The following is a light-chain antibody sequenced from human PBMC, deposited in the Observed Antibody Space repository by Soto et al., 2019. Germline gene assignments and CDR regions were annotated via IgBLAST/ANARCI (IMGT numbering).Light chain of an antibody. CDR3: SSYTRCNTGV. CDR2: EVS. CDR1: SSDVGGYNY. V-gene: IGLV2-14*01. Sequence: QSALTQPASVSGSPGQSITISCTGTSSDVGGYNYVSWYQQHPGKAPKLMIYEVSNRPSGVSNRFSGSKSGNTASLTISGLQAEDEADYYCSSYTRCNTGVFGTGTKVIGL. J-gene: IGLJ1*01.